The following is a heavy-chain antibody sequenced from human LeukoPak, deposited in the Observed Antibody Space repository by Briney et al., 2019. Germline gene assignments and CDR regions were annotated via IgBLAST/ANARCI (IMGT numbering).Heavy chain of an antibody. Sequence: PGGPLRLSCAAWGFTFNTYGMLGLPQAPAMGLEWVAGVSYDSYNIFYAVSVKGRFTISRDDSKNTVYVQIRSVRCEYRAVGCCIKAKIPRHELGNFYFDYWGQGTLVIVSS. V-gene: IGHV3-30*18. CDR2: VSYDSYNI. J-gene: IGHJ4*02. D-gene: IGHD7-27*01. CDR1: GFTFNTYG. CDR3: IKAKIPRHELGNFYFDY.